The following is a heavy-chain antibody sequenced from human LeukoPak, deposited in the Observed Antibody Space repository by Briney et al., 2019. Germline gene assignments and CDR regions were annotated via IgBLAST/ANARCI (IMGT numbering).Heavy chain of an antibody. Sequence: GGSLRLSCAASGFTFSDYALHWVRQAPGKGLEWVSVISYDGSYVDYLDSVTGRFTVSRDNSKNTRYLQVNMLRPDDKAVYYCARDRKKNGYNWDAFDIWGKGTMVTVSS. CDR3: ARDRKKNGYNWDAFDI. CDR2: ISYDGSYV. CDR1: GFTFSDYA. J-gene: IGHJ3*02. D-gene: IGHD5-24*01. V-gene: IGHV3-30*04.